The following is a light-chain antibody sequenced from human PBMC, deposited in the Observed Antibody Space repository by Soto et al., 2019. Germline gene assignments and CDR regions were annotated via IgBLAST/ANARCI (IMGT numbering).Light chain of an antibody. Sequence: EIVLTHSPATLSLSPGEGATLSCRASQSVGRYLAWYQQKPGQAPRLLIYDASKRATGIAARFSGSGSGTDFTLTISSREPEDFAVHYCKQRSDWPSPFGGGTKVQIK. V-gene: IGKV3-11*01. J-gene: IGKJ4*01. CDR3: KQRSDWPSP. CDR2: DAS. CDR1: QSVGRY.